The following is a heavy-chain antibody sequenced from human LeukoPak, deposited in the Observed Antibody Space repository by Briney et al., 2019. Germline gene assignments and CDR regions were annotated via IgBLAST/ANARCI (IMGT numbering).Heavy chain of an antibody. CDR3: ARSNYSGYGLVDY. D-gene: IGHD5-12*01. CDR1: GYTFTGYD. V-gene: IGHV1-2*02. J-gene: IGHJ4*02. CDR2: INPNSGGT. Sequence: ASEKVSCKASGYTFTGYDIYWVRQPPGQGLEWVGWINPNSGGTNYAQKFKGRVTMTRDTSISTAYMELSRLRSDDTAVYYCARSNYSGYGLVDYWGQGTLVTVSS.